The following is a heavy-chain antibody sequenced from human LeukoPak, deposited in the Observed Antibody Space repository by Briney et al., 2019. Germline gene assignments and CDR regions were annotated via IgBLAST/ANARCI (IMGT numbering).Heavy chain of an antibody. V-gene: IGHV3-48*03. D-gene: IGHD3-22*01. J-gene: IGHJ4*02. CDR1: GFTFSSYE. CDR3: ARGSSYYDSRDTRSVV. CDR2: ISSSGSTI. Sequence: PGGSLRLSCAASGFTFSSYEVNWVRQAPGKGLEWVSYISSSGSTIYYADSVKGRFTISRDNAKNSLYLQMNSLRAEDTAVYYCARGSSYYDSRDTRSVVWGQGTLVTVSS.